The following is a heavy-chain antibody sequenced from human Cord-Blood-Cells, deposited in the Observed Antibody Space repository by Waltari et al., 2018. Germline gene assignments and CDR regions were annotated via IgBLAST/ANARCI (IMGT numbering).Heavy chain of an antibody. CDR3: ARGPDLWFGELYFDY. CDR2: INHSGST. J-gene: IGHJ4*02. CDR1: GGSFSGYY. V-gene: IGHV4-34*01. Sequence: QVQLQQRGAGLLKPSETLSPTCAVYGGSFSGYYWSWFCQPPGKGLECIGEINHSGSTNYNPSLKSRVTISVDTSKNQFSLKLSSVTAADTAVYYCARGPDLWFGELYFDYWGQGTLVTVSS. D-gene: IGHD3-10*01.